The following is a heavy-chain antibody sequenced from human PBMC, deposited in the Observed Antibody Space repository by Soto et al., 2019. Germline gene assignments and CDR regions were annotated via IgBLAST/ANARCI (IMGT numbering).Heavy chain of an antibody. J-gene: IGHJ6*02. D-gene: IGHD3-10*01. V-gene: IGHV4-34*01. Sequence: RSLPCAVDGSPVTTYYWTWIRQPPGKGLEWVGEINNRGNTNYNPSLKSRLTVSLDTSKTQFSLKLTSVTAADTAVYYCLMVTYSGMDVWGQGTTVTVSS. CDR1: GSPVTTYY. CDR2: INNRGNT. CDR3: LMVTYSGMDV.